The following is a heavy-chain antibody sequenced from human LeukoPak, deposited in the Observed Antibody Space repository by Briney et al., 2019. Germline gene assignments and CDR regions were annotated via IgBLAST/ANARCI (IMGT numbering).Heavy chain of an antibody. J-gene: IGHJ4*02. CDR1: GYTFTSYV. Sequence: GPLKVSCKASGYTFTSYVINCVRQATGQGREWMGWMSYHSGNTGYAQKFHRRVSMARNIYITTDYMELRSLRSEDTAVYYCPRVVVPAAIYYWGQGTLVTVSS. D-gene: IGHD2-2*02. CDR3: PRVVVPAAIYY. CDR2: MSYHSGNT. V-gene: IGHV1-8*01.